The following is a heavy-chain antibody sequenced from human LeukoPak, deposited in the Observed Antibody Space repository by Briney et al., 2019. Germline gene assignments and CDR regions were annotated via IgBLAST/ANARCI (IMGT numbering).Heavy chain of an antibody. J-gene: IGHJ4*02. Sequence: GGSLRLSCAASGFTFSSYWMSWVRQAPGKGLEWVANIKQDGSEKYYVDSVKGRFTISRDNSKNTLYLQMNSLRAEDTAVYYCAKDPPPPMVTTTYWGQGTLVTVSS. V-gene: IGHV3-7*03. D-gene: IGHD4-17*01. CDR3: AKDPPPPMVTTTY. CDR1: GFTFSSYW. CDR2: IKQDGSEK.